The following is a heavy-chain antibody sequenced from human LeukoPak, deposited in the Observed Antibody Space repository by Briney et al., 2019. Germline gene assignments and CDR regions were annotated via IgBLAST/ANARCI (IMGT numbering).Heavy chain of an antibody. V-gene: IGHV3-23*01. J-gene: IGHJ4*02. D-gene: IGHD2-15*01. CDR1: GFTFSTYA. CDR2: ISGSGGFT. Sequence: PGGSLRLSCAASGFTFSTYAMTWVRQAPGKGLEWVSVISGSGGFTNYADSVKGRFTISRDNSKNTLYLQMHSLRAEDTAVYYCGARPGEVAVPYDYWGQGTLVTVSS. CDR3: GARPGEVAVPYDY.